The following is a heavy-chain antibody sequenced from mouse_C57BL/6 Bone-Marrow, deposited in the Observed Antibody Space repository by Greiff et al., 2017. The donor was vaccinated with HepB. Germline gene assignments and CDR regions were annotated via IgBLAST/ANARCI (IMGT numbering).Heavy chain of an antibody. CDR2: IYPGDGDT. CDR1: GYAFSSYW. J-gene: IGHJ1*03. CDR3: ARWGSSTYGYVDV. V-gene: IGHV1-80*01. D-gene: IGHD1-1*01. Sequence: QVQLQQSGAELVKPGASVKISCKASGYAFSSYWMNWVKQRPGKGLEWIGQIYPGDGDTNYNGKFKGKATLTADKSSSTAYMQLSSLTSEDSAVYSCARWGSSTYGYVDVWGTGTPVTVSS.